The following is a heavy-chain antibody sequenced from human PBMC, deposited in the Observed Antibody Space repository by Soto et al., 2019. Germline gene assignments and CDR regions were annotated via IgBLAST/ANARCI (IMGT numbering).Heavy chain of an antibody. D-gene: IGHD6-13*01. CDR1: GGSISSGGYY. CDR2: INHSGST. CDR3: ARSGAYSSSWYWTNWLDP. V-gene: IGHV4-39*07. J-gene: IGHJ5*02. Sequence: SETLSLTCTVSGGSISSGGYYWSWIRQPPGKGLEWIGEINHSGSTNYNPSLKSRVTISVDTSKNQFSLKLSSVTAADTAVYYCARSGAYSSSWYWTNWLDPWGQGTLVTVSS.